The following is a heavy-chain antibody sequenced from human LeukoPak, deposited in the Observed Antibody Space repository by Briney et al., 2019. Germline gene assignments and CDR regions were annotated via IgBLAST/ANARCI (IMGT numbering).Heavy chain of an antibody. CDR2: ISSSGSTI. J-gene: IGHJ3*02. Sequence: PGGSLRLSCAASGFTFSDYYMSWIRQAPGKGLEWGSYISSSGSTIYYADSVKGRFTISRDNAKNSLYLQMNSLRAEDTAVYYCARVGSYYYDSSGYYYPEAFDIWGQGTMVTVSS. D-gene: IGHD3-22*01. CDR1: GFTFSDYY. V-gene: IGHV3-11*01. CDR3: ARVGSYYYDSSGYYYPEAFDI.